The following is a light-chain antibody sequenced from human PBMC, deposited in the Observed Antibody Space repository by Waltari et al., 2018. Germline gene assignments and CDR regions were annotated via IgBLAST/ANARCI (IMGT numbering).Light chain of an antibody. CDR2: DVS. CDR3: SSYTISSTPVV. J-gene: IGLJ2*01. CDR1: SSDIGGYNY. V-gene: IGLV2-14*03. Sequence: QSALTQPASVSGSPGQSITISCTGTSSDIGGYNYVSWYRQHPGKAPKLIIYDVSNRPSGVSNRFSGPKSGNTASLTISGLQADDEADYYCSSYTISSTPVVFGGGTKLTVL.